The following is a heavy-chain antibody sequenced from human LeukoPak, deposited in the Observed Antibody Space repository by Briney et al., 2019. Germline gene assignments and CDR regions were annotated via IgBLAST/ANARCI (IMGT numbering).Heavy chain of an antibody. CDR3: ANGYPPMTAVTLPFDC. CDR2: ISYVGTTK. V-gene: IGHV3-30*18. D-gene: IGHD4-17*01. Sequence: GGSLRLSCAASGFTFSSYGIHWVRQAPGKGLEWVGLISYVGTTKYYADSVKGRFTIFRDNSKNTLFLQMNSLRPEDTAVYYCANGYPPMTAVTLPFDCWGQGTLVTVSS. J-gene: IGHJ4*02. CDR1: GFTFSSYG.